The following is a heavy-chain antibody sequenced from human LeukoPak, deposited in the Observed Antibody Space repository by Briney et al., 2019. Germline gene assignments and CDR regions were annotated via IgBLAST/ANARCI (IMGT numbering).Heavy chain of an antibody. CDR1: GYRFTTSW. CDR3: ARVVVVAANHYYMDV. J-gene: IGHJ6*03. V-gene: IGHV5-51*01. D-gene: IGHD2-15*01. CDR2: INPDDSDT. Sequence: GESLKISCKGSGYRFTTSWIGWVRQMPGKGLEWMGIINPDDSDTRYSPSFQGQVTISADKSISTAYLQWSSLKASDTAMYYCARVVVVAANHYYMDVWGKGTTVTVSS.